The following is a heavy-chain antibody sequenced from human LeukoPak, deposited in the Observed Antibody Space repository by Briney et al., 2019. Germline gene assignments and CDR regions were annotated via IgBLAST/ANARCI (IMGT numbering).Heavy chain of an antibody. CDR1: GFTFSSYG. J-gene: IGHJ4*02. D-gene: IGHD2-21*02. CDR2: ISYDGSNK. CDR3: ARVREASKEVTGALDY. V-gene: IGHV3-30*19. Sequence: GGSLRLSCVASGFTFSSYGMHWVRQAPGKGLEWVAVISYDGSNKYYADSVKGRFTISRDNSKNTLYLQMNSLRAEDTAVYYCARVREASKEVTGALDYWGQGTLVTVSS.